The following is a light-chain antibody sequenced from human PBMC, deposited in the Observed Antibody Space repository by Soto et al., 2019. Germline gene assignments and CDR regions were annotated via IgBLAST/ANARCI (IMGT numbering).Light chain of an antibody. J-gene: IGLJ3*02. CDR2: EDN. V-gene: IGLV6-57*04. CDR3: QSYHSSNVV. Sequence: NVMLTQPHSVSESPGKTVTISCTRSSGSIASNYVQWYQQRPGSAPTTVIYEDNQRPSGVPDRFSGSIDSSSNSASLTISRLKTEDEADYYCQSYHSSNVVFGGGTQLTVL. CDR1: SGSIASNY.